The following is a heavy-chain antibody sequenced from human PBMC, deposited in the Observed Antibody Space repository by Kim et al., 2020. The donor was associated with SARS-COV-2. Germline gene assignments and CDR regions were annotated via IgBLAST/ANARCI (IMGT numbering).Heavy chain of an antibody. J-gene: IGHJ4*02. D-gene: IGHD3-9*01. CDR3: ARGRENYDILTGYQKAFDY. V-gene: IGHV4-31*02. Sequence: SRVTISVDTSKNHFSLKLSSVTAADTAVYYCARGRENYDILTGYQKAFDYWGQGTLVTVSS.